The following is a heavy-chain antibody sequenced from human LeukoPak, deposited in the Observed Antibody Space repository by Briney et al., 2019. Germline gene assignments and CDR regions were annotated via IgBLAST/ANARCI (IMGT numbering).Heavy chain of an antibody. V-gene: IGHV3-74*01. D-gene: IGHD3-10*01. CDR1: GFNLRNYW. CDR2: IKYDGSST. J-gene: IGHJ4*02. Sequence: GGSLRLSCAASGFNLRNYWMHWVRQAPGKGLVWVSRIKYDGSSTSYADSVRGRFTISRDNSKNSMYLQMSSLRAEDTAIYYCAEVESSYCRIWGQGTLVTVSS. CDR3: AEVESSYCRI.